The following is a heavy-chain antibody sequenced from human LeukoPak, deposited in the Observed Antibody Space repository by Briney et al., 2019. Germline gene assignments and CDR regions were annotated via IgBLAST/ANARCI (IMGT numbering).Heavy chain of an antibody. CDR1: GFTFSSFS. V-gene: IGHV3-48*02. J-gene: IGHJ4*02. Sequence: PGGSLRLSCAASGFTFSSFSMNWVRQAPGKGLEWVSYISSSSSTIYYADSVKGRFAISRDNAKNSLILQMNSLRDEDTAVYYCARIVSGWSFDYWGQGTLVTVSS. CDR3: ARIVSGWSFDY. D-gene: IGHD6-19*01. CDR2: ISSSSSTI.